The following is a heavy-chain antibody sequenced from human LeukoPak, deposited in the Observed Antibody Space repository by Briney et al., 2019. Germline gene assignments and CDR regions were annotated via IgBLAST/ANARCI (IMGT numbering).Heavy chain of an antibody. Sequence: ASVKDSCKASGYTFTSYGISWVRQALGQGREWMGWISAYNGNTNYAQKLQGRVTMTSDTSTSTAYMELRSLRSDDTAVYYCAREVRYCSGGSCYLLADYWGEGTLVTVSS. CDR3: AREVRYCSGGSCYLLADY. V-gene: IGHV1-18*01. J-gene: IGHJ4*02. CDR2: ISAYNGNT. D-gene: IGHD2-15*01. CDR1: GYTFTSYG.